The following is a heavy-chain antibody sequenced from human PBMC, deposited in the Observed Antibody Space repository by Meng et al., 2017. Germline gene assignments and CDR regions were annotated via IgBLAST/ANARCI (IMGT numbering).Heavy chain of an antibody. D-gene: IGHD1-26*01. CDR2: IYTSGST. V-gene: IGHV4-4*07. Sequence: GSLRLSCTVSGGSISSYYWSWIRQPAGKGLEWIGRIYTSGSTNYNPSLKSRVTMSVDTSKNQFSRKLSSVTAADTAVYYCARDAAYDYSGSSTLWGQGTQVNGAS. CDR1: GGSISSYY. J-gene: IGHJ4*02. CDR3: ARDAAYDYSGSSTL.